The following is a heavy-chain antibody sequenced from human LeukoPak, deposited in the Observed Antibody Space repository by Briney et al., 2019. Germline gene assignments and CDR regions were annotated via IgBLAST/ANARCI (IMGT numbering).Heavy chain of an antibody. J-gene: IGHJ4*02. V-gene: IGHV3-21*01. D-gene: IGHD3-22*01. CDR2: ISSSSYI. CDR3: ARDEYYDSSGYMVQGFDY. Sequence: PGGSLRLSCAASGFTFSSYSMNWVRQAPGKGLEWVSSISSSSYIYYADSVKGRFTISRDNAKNSLYLQMNSLKAEDTAVYYCARDEYYDSSGYMVQGFDYWGQGTLVTVSS. CDR1: GFTFSSYS.